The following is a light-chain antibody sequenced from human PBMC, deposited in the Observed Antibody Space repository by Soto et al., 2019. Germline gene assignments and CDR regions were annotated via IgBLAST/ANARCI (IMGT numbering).Light chain of an antibody. J-gene: IGKJ2*01. CDR3: QQYNDFQYT. CDR2: KAT. V-gene: IGKV1-5*03. CDR1: QSIGSW. Sequence: DIQMTQSPSTLSASVGDGVTITCRASQSIGSWLAWYLQKPGKAPKLLIYKATNLQSGVPSRFSGSGSGTDFSLTISSLQPVDSATYFCQQYNDFQYTFGPGTKLEI.